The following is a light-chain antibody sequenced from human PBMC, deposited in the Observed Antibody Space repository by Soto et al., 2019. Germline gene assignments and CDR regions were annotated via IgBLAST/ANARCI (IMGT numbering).Light chain of an antibody. J-gene: IGKJ1*01. Sequence: DIQMTQSPSTLSASIGDRVTITCRASQTINNWLAWYQQKPGKAPNLLIYHASNLETGVPSRFSGSAFGTEFTLTISSLQPHDFATYYCQHYNSYPWTFGQGTKV. V-gene: IGKV1-5*01. CDR3: QHYNSYPWT. CDR1: QTINNW. CDR2: HAS.